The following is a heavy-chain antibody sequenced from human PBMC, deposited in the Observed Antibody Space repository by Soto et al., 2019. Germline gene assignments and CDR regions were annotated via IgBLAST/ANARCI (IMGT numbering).Heavy chain of an antibody. CDR3: ARDIVVVPAAIPRHAFDI. CDR2: INPSGGST. Sequence: QVQLVQSGAEVKKPGASVKVSCKASGYTFTSYYMHWVRQAPGQGLEWMGIINPSGGSTTYAQKFQGRVTMTRDTSTSTVYMELSSLRSEDTAVYYCARDIVVVPAAIPRHAFDIWGQGTMVTVSS. V-gene: IGHV1-46*03. CDR1: GYTFTSYY. D-gene: IGHD2-2*01. J-gene: IGHJ3*02.